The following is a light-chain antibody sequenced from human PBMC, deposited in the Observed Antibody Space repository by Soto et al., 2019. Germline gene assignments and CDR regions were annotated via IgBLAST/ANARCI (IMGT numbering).Light chain of an antibody. J-gene: IGKJ1*01. V-gene: IGKV3-15*01. CDR2: GAS. CDR1: QSVSSN. Sequence: EIVLTQSPGTLSMSPGERATLSCRASQSVSSNLAWYQQKPGQAPRLLIYGASTRATGIPARFSGGGSGTEFTLTISSLQSEDFAVYYCQQYNIWWTFGQGTKVDI. CDR3: QQYNIWWT.